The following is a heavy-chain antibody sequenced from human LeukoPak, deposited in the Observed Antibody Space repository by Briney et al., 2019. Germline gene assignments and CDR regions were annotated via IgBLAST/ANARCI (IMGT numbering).Heavy chain of an antibody. J-gene: IGHJ4*02. CDR1: GFTFDDYG. V-gene: IGHV3-20*04. CDR3: ARDDGGETNWGSIDY. D-gene: IGHD7-27*01. CDR2: INWNGRST. Sequence: PGGSLRLSCAASGFTFDDYGMSWVRQGPGKGLEWVCGINWNGRSTGYADSVKGRFTVSRDNAKNSLYLQMSSLRAEDTAVYYCARDDGGETNWGSIDYWGQGTLVTVSS.